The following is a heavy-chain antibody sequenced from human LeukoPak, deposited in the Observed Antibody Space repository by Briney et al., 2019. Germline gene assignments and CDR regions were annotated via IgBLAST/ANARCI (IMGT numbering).Heavy chain of an antibody. CDR3: ARDFGYSYGPHFDY. V-gene: IGHV1-69*04. CDR2: IIPILGIA. D-gene: IGHD5-18*01. J-gene: IGHJ4*02. CDR1: GGTFSSYA. Sequence: SVKVSCKASGGTFSSYAIGWVRQAPGQGLEWMGRIIPILGIANYAQKFQGRVTITVDKSTSTAYMELSSLRSEDTAVYYCARDFGYSYGPHFDYWGQGTLVTVSS.